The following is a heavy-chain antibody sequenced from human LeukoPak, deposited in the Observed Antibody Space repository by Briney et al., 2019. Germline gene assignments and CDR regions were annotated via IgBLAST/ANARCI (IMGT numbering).Heavy chain of an antibody. CDR2: VNGSGGST. Sequence: PGGSLRLSCAASGFTFNNYAMNWVRQAPGQGLEWVSTVNGSGGSTYYADSVKGRFTISRDNSKNTLYLQMNSLRAEDTAVYYCAKDYAVVLTAIPCYFDYWGQGTLVTVSS. V-gene: IGHV3-23*01. J-gene: IGHJ4*02. CDR3: AKDYAVVLTAIPCYFDY. D-gene: IGHD2-21*02. CDR1: GFTFNNYA.